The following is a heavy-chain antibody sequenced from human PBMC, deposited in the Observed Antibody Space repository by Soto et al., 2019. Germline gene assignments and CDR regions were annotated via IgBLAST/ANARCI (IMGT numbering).Heavy chain of an antibody. V-gene: IGHV3-9*01. CDR3: ARSFSDSYYDLDF. D-gene: IGHD1-26*01. CDR2: ISWNSASM. J-gene: IGHJ4*02. CDR1: GFTFDDYA. Sequence: GGSLRLSCAASGFTFDDYAMHWVRQAPGKGLEWVSGISWNSASMDYADSVKDRFSISRDNTENSLYLQMNILKIEDTAFYYCARSFSDSYYDLDFWGQGTLVTVSS.